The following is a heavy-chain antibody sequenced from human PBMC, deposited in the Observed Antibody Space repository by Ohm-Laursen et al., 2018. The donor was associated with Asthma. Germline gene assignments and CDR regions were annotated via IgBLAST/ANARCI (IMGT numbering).Heavy chain of an antibody. CDR1: GYTFTGYY. CDR2: INPNSGGT. V-gene: IGHV1-2*06. D-gene: IGHD2-21*01. J-gene: IGHJ4*02. CDR3: VRDVVDRFDY. Sequence: ASVKVSCKVSGYTFTGYYMHWVRQAPGHGLEWMGRINPNSGGTNYAQKFQGRVTMTRDTSISTAYMELRSLTSDDTAVYYCVRDVVDRFDYWGQGSLVIVSS.